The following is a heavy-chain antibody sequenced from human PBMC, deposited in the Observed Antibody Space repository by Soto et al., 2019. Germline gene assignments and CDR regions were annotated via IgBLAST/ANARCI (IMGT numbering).Heavy chain of an antibody. CDR3: AGAPGYSSSCYNY. Sequence: PGGSMRLSCAASGFTFSSYAMPWVRQAPGKGLEWVAVISYEGSNKYYADSVKGRFTISRDNSKNTLYLQMNSLRAEDTAVYYCAGAPGYSSSCYNYWGQGTLVTVSS. CDR1: GFTFSSYA. CDR2: ISYEGSNK. D-gene: IGHD6-13*01. J-gene: IGHJ4*02. V-gene: IGHV3-30-3*01.